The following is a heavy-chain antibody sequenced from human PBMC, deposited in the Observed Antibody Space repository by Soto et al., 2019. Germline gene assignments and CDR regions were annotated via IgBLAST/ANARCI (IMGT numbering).Heavy chain of an antibody. Sequence: QVQLQQWGAGLLKPSETLSLTCAVSGGSFSGDYWSWIRQPPGKGLEWIGEINQSGSTNYNPSLKGHATKTVFTFKLQFAPALNSAASSGPALYHCAIGDIVGYYFDSWGRGTLVTVSS. V-gene: IGHV4-34*01. CDR3: AIGDIVGYYFDS. J-gene: IGHJ2*01. CDR2: INQSGST. D-gene: IGHD5-12*01. CDR1: GGSFSGDY.